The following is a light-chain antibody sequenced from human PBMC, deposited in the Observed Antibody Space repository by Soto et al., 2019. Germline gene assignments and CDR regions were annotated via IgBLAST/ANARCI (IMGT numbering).Light chain of an antibody. J-gene: IGKJ3*01. CDR1: QTVRTNS. CDR3: QQPASSPFT. CDR2: AAS. V-gene: IGKV3-20*01. Sequence: EIVWTQSPGTLSLSPGERATLSCRASQTVRTNSVAWYQQRPGQAPRLLIYAASNRAAGIPDRFSGSASGPDFTLTISRLEPEDFAVYYCQQPASSPFTFGPGTKVDIK.